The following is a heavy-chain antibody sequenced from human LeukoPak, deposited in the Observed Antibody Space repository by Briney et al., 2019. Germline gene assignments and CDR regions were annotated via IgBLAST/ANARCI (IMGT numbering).Heavy chain of an antibody. CDR2: IWYDGSNK. J-gene: IGHJ4*02. D-gene: IGHD6-19*01. CDR1: GFTFGDYG. Sequence: GGSLRLSCTASGFTFGDYGMSWFRQAPGKGLEWVAVIWYDGSNKYYADSVKGRFTISRDNSKNTLYLQMNSLRAEDTAVYYCARLPGYSSGWYSVFAFDYWGQGTLVTVSS. CDR3: ARLPGYSSGWYSVFAFDY. V-gene: IGHV3-33*01.